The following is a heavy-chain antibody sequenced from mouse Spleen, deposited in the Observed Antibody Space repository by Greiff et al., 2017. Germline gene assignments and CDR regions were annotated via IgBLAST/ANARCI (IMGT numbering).Heavy chain of an antibody. CDR2: ISYDGSN. CDR1: GYSITSGYY. CDR3: ARDDGYYGFDY. V-gene: IGHV3-6*01. Sequence: VQLQQSGPGLVKPSQSLSLTCSVTGYSITSGYYWNWIRQFPGNKLEWMGYISYDGSNNYNPSLKNRISITRDTSKNQFFLKLNSVTTEDTATYYCARDDGYYGFDYWGQGTTLTVSS. J-gene: IGHJ2*01. D-gene: IGHD2-3*01.